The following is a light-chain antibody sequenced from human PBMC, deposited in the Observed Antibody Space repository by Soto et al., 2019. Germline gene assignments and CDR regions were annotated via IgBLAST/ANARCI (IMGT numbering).Light chain of an antibody. Sequence: IVLSQSPCTLSLSPGERATLSCRASQSVSSTYLAWYQQKPGQAPRLLIFGASNRATGIPARFIGSGSGTDFTLTITSLQPEDFAVYYCQQRSNWITFGQGTRLEIK. CDR1: QSVSSTY. V-gene: IGKV3-11*01. CDR2: GAS. CDR3: QQRSNWIT. J-gene: IGKJ5*01.